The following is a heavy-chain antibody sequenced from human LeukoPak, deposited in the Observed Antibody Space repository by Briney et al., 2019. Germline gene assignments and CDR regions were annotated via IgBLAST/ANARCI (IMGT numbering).Heavy chain of an antibody. V-gene: IGHV3-30*02. CDR1: GFTFSSYG. Sequence: QAGGSLRLSCAASGFTFSSYGMHWVRQAPGKGLEWVAFIRYDGSNKYYADSVKGRFTISRDNSKNTLYLQMNSLRAEDTAVYYCAKDPSSRRYSSSLSEDWFDPWGQGTLVTVSS. D-gene: IGHD6-13*01. CDR3: AKDPSSRRYSSSLSEDWFDP. J-gene: IGHJ5*02. CDR2: IRYDGSNK.